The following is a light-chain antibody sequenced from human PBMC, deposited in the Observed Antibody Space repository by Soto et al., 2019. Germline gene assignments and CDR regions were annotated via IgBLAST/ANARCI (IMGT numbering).Light chain of an antibody. CDR1: QGVSRY. CDR3: QQRSNWL. J-gene: IGKJ3*01. V-gene: IGKV3-11*01. CDR2: DAS. Sequence: EIVLTQSPATLSLSPGERATLSCRASQGVSRYLAWYQQKPGQAPRLLIYDASNRATGIPARFSGSGSGTDFTIIISSLEPEHFAVYYCQQRSNWLFGPGTKVDVK.